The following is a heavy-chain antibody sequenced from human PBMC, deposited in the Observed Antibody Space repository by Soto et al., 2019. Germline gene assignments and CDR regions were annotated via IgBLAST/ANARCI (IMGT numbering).Heavy chain of an antibody. CDR2: IYYSGST. Sequence: SETLSLTCTVSGGSISSGDYYWSWIRQPPGKGLEWIGYIYYSGSTYYNPSLKSRVTISVDTSKNQFSLKLSSVTAADTAVYYCARAIGYYYDSSGYGYWGQGTLVTVSS. V-gene: IGHV4-30-4*01. CDR1: GGSISSGDYY. D-gene: IGHD3-22*01. J-gene: IGHJ4*02. CDR3: ARAIGYYYDSSGYGY.